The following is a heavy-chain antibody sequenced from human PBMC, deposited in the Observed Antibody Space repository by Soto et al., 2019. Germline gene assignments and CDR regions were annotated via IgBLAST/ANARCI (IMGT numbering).Heavy chain of an antibody. CDR2: ISGSGGST. Sequence: GGSLRLSCAASGFTFSSYAMSWVRQAPGKGLEWVSAISGSGGSTYYADSVKGRFTISRDNSKNTLYLQMNSLRAEDTAVYYCAKRSFPSNPYYYGSGSYYPPGPDVWGQGTTVTVSS. CDR3: AKRSFPSNPYYYGSGSYYPPGPDV. D-gene: IGHD3-10*01. CDR1: GFTFSSYA. V-gene: IGHV3-23*01. J-gene: IGHJ6*02.